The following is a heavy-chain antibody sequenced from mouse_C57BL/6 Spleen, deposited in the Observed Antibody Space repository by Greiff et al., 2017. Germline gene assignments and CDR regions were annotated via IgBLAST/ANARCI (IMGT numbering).Heavy chain of an antibody. CDR2: IDPSDSYT. CDR1: GYSFTSYW. Sequence: QVQLQQPGAELVKPGASVQLSCKASGYSFTSYWMQWVKQRHGQGLEWIGEIDPSDSYTNYNQKFKGKATLTVDTSSSTAYMQLSSLTSEDSAVYYCARRGILYYDYLYYAMDYWGQGTSVTVSS. CDR3: ARRGILYYDYLYYAMDY. J-gene: IGHJ4*01. V-gene: IGHV1-50*01. D-gene: IGHD2-4*01.